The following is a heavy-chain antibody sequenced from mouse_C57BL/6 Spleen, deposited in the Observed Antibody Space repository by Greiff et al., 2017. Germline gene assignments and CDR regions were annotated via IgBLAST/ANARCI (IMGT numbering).Heavy chain of an antibody. J-gene: IGHJ2*01. CDR2: ISSGSSTI. Sequence: EVKLVESGGGLVKPGGSLKLSCAASGFTFSDYGMHWVRQAPEKGLEWVAYISSGSSTIYYADTVKGRFTISRDNAKSTLFLQMTSLRSEDTAMYYCARGDYDAYCFDYWGQGTTLTVSS. CDR1: GFTFSDYG. CDR3: ARGDYDAYCFDY. D-gene: IGHD2-4*01. V-gene: IGHV5-17*01.